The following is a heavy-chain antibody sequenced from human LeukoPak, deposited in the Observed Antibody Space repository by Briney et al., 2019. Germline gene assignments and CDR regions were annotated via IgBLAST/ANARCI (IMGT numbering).Heavy chain of an antibody. CDR2: IYTSGST. Sequence: RSSETLSLTCTVSGGSISSYYGSWIRQPAGKGLEWVGRIYTSGSTNYSPSLKSRVTMSVDTSKTQFSLRLSSVTAADTAVYYCARGPDTRGYSYYFDYWGQGTLVSVSS. J-gene: IGHJ4*02. CDR3: ARGPDTRGYSYYFDY. V-gene: IGHV4-4*07. CDR1: GGSISSYY. D-gene: IGHD5-18*01.